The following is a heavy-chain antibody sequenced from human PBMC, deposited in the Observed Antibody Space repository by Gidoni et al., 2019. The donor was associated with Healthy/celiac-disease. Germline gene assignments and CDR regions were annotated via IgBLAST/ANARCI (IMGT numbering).Heavy chain of an antibody. V-gene: IGHV3-30-3*01. D-gene: IGHD2-2*01. CDR2: ISYDGSNK. CDR3: ARDKYCSSTSCYWFDP. CDR1: GFTFSSYA. Sequence: VVQPGRSLRLSCAASGFTFSSYAMHWVRQAPGKGLEGVAVISYDGSNKYYADSVKGRFTISRDNSKNTLYLQMNSLRAEDTAVYYCARDKYCSSTSCYWFDPWGQGTLVTVSS. J-gene: IGHJ5*02.